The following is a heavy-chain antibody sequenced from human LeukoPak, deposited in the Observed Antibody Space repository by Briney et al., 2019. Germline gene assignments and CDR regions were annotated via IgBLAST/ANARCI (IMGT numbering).Heavy chain of an antibody. CDR1: GYTFTSYD. CDR3: ARERLGWQQLGRYRGKNWFDP. V-gene: IGHV1-2*04. Sequence: APVKVSCKASGYTFTSYDIKWVRQAPGQGLEWMGWINPNSGGTNCAQKFQGWVTMTRDTSISTAYMELSRLRSDDTAVYYCARERLGWQQLGRYRGKNWFDPWGQGTLVTVSS. CDR2: INPNSGGT. D-gene: IGHD6-13*01. J-gene: IGHJ5*02.